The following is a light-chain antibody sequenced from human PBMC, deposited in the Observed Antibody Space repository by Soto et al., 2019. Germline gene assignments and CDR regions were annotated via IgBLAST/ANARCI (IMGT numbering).Light chain of an antibody. CDR1: TSNILRNY. CDR3: ASWDDSLSGYV. CDR2: MND. V-gene: IGLV1-47*01. Sequence: QSVLTQPPSASGNPGQRLTISCSGSTSNILRNYVYWYRQLPGTAPRLLISMNDQRPSGVPDRFSGSKSGTSASLAISGLRSEDEADYYCASWDDSLSGYVFGTGTKVTL. J-gene: IGLJ1*01.